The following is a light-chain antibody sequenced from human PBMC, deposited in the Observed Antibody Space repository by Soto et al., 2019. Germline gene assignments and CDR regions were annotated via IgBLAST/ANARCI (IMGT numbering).Light chain of an antibody. J-gene: IGKJ5*01. CDR1: QTVSSNY. V-gene: IGKV3-20*01. CDR2: GAS. CDR3: QQYTGPPTT. Sequence: EIVMTQSPATLSVSPGERATLSCRASQTVSSNYLAWCQQRPGQAPRLLIYGASTRAAGIPDRFSGSGSGTDFTLTITRLEPEDSAVYFCQQYTGPPTTFGQGTLLEIK.